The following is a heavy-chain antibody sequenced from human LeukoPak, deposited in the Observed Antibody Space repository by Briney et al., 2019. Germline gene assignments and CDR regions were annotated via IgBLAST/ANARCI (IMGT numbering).Heavy chain of an antibody. CDR1: GYTFTSYD. J-gene: IGHJ4*02. CDR3: ARDNGYCSGGSCYLLDY. Sequence: SVKVSCKASGYTFTSYDINWVRQAPGQGLEWMGGIIPIFGTANYAQKFQGRVTITTDESTSTAYMELSSLRSEDTAVYYCARDNGYCSGGSCYLLDYWGQGTLVTVSS. CDR2: IIPIFGTA. D-gene: IGHD2-15*01. V-gene: IGHV1-69*05.